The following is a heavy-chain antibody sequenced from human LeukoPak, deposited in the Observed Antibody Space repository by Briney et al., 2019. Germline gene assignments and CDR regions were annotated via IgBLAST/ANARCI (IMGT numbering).Heavy chain of an antibody. J-gene: IGHJ4*02. CDR3: ARATGAYGPPFDF. CDR1: GFTFSSHG. D-gene: IGHD2-8*02. CDR2: IWYDGSNK. V-gene: IGHV3-33*01. Sequence: GGSLRLSCAASGFTFSSHGMHWVRQAPGKGLEWVAVIWYDGSNKYYADSVTGRFTISRDASNNTLYLQMNSLRADDTAVYYCARATGAYGPPFDFWGQGTLVTVSS.